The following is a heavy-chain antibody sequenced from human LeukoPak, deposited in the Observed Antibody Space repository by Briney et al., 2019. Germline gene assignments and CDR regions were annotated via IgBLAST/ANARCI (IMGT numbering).Heavy chain of an antibody. CDR2: INTDGSII. D-gene: IGHD2-21*02. J-gene: IGHJ4*02. CDR1: GFTFSSYW. CDR3: ARDPEGGGDCYFDY. V-gene: IGHV3-74*01. Sequence: PGGSLRLSCAVSGFTFSSYWMHWVRQAPGKGLAWVSRINTDGSIISYADSVQGRFTISRDNAKNTLYLQMNSLRVEDTAVYYCARDPEGGGDCYFDYWGQGILVTISS.